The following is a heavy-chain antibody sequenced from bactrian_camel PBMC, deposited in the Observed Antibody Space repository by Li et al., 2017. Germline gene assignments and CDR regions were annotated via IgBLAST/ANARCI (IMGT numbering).Heavy chain of an antibody. CDR3: AARGPYCYTKLSVADFTY. Sequence: HVQLVESGGGSAQAGGSLRLSCAASGYTYNRNCMAWFRQAPGKEREGVARIATGSGNTYYADSVKGRFTISKDTAKNTLYLQMNSLKPEDTAMYYCAARGPYCYTKLSVADFTYWGQGTQVTVS. J-gene: IGHJ6*01. CDR2: IATGSGNT. CDR1: GYTYNRNC. D-gene: IGHD2*01. V-gene: IGHV3S1*01.